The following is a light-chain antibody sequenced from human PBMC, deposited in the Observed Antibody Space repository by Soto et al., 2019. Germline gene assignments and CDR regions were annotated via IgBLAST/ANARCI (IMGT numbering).Light chain of an antibody. CDR1: QSLIHSDGNTY. V-gene: IGKV2-30*02. CDR3: MQGTHWPWT. Sequence: DVVMTQSPLSLPVTLGQPASISCRSSQSLIHSDGNTYLSWFQQKPGQSPRRLIYEVSDRDSGVPDRLSGSGSCTDFPLNISRVEAEDVGVYYCMQGTHWPWTFGQGTEVKIK. J-gene: IGKJ1*01. CDR2: EVS.